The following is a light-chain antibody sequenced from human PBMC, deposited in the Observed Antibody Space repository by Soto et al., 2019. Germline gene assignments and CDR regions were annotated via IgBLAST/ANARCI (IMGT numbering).Light chain of an antibody. Sequence: EIVLTQSPGTLSLSPGERATLSCRASQSITSNFLAWYQQKPGQAPRLLIYGASTRAAGVPDRFSGGVSGPDFTLTITRLEPEDFAVYYCQQYGRSPLMYTFGQGTKLGVK. CDR3: QQYGRSPLMYT. CDR2: GAS. V-gene: IGKV3-20*01. CDR1: QSITSNF. J-gene: IGKJ2*01.